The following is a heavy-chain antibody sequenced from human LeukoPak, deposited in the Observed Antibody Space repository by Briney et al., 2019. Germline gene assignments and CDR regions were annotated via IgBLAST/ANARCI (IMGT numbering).Heavy chain of an antibody. V-gene: IGHV5-51*01. Sequence: GESLKISCKGSGYSFTSYWIGWVRQMPGKGLEWMGITYPADSNTRYSPSFQGHVTISADKSISTAYLQWGSLKASDTAMYYCARRKAVAGRYYFDYWGQGSLVTVSS. D-gene: IGHD6-19*01. CDR3: ARRKAVAGRYYFDY. J-gene: IGHJ4*02. CDR2: TYPADSNT. CDR1: GYSFTSYW.